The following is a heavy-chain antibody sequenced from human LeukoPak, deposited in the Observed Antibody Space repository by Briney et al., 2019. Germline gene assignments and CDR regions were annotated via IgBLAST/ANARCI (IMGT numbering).Heavy chain of an antibody. Sequence: GGSLRLSCAASGFTFSSYWMSWVRQAPGKGLEWVANIKQDGSEKYYVDSVKGRFTISRDNAKNSLYLQMNSLRAEDTAVYYCARGQFQYDSSAYSSFYYWGQGTLVIVSS. V-gene: IGHV3-7*01. CDR1: GFTFSSYW. D-gene: IGHD3-22*01. J-gene: IGHJ4*02. CDR2: IKQDGSEK. CDR3: ARGQFQYDSSAYSSFYY.